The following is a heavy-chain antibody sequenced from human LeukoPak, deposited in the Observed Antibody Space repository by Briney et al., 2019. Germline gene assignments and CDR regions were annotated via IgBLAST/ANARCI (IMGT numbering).Heavy chain of an antibody. Sequence: SETLSLTCTVAGGSISSGSYYWGWIRQPAGKGLEWIGRIYTSGSTNYNPSLKSRVTMSVDTSKNQFSLKLSSVTAADTAVYYCAREVYSSGWYTSNYFDYWGQGTLVTVSS. CDR1: GGSISSGSYY. CDR3: AREVYSSGWYTSNYFDY. CDR2: IYTSGST. D-gene: IGHD6-19*01. V-gene: IGHV4-61*02. J-gene: IGHJ4*02.